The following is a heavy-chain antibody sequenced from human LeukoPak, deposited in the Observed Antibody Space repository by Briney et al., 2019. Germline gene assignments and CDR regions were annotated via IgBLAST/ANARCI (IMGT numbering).Heavy chain of an antibody. V-gene: IGHV1-46*01. Sequence: GASVKVSCKASGYTFTNYFMHWVRQAPGQGLEWMGVINPSGGGTTYAQRFQGRVTMTRDTSTSTVHMELSSLRSEDTAVYYCARDRSSGWFPDYWGQGTLVTVSS. CDR3: ARDRSSGWFPDY. D-gene: IGHD6-19*01. J-gene: IGHJ4*02. CDR1: GYTFTNYF. CDR2: INPSGGGT.